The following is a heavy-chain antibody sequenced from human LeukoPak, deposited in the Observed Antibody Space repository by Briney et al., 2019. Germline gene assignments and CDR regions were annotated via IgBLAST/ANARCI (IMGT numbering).Heavy chain of an antibody. Sequence: PSETLSLTCTVSGGSISSSSYYWGWIRQPPGKGLEWIGSIYYSGSTYYNPSLKSRVTISVDTSKNQFSLKLSSVTAADTAVYYCARHEPPPKQLVLFDYWGQGTLVTVSS. V-gene: IGHV4-39*01. D-gene: IGHD6-6*01. CDR2: IYYSGST. CDR3: ARHEPPPKQLVLFDY. J-gene: IGHJ4*02. CDR1: GGSISSSSYY.